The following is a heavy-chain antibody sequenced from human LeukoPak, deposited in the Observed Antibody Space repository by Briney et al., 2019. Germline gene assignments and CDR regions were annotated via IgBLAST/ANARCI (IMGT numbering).Heavy chain of an antibody. J-gene: IGHJ4*01. Sequence: GGSLRLSCTASGFSFGSHGMHWVRQTPGKGLDWVAVIWYDGNTKYYADSVKGRFSLSRDNSMNTLYLQLNSLRTEDTAMYYCARDLSGHWTYDYWGQGTLVTVSS. CDR3: ARDLSGHWTYDY. CDR2: IWYDGNTK. CDR1: GFSFGSHG. D-gene: IGHD1-1*01. V-gene: IGHV3-30*19.